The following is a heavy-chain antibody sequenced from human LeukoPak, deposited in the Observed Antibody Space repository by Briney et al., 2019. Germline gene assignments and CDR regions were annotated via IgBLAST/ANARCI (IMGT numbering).Heavy chain of an antibody. J-gene: IGHJ4*02. V-gene: IGHV4-39*01. D-gene: IGHD3-22*01. Sequence: PSETLSLTCTVSGGSISSSSYYWGWIRQPPGKGLEWIGSIYYSGSTYYNPSLKSRVTISVDTSKNQFPLKLSSVTAADTAVYYCARIESYYDSSGYYYFDYWGQGTLVTVSS. CDR1: GGSISSSSYY. CDR3: ARIESYYDSSGYYYFDY. CDR2: IYYSGST.